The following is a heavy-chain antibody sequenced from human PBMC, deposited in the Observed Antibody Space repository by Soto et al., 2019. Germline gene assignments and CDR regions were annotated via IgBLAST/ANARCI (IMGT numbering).Heavy chain of an antibody. D-gene: IGHD3-10*01. CDR3: RGHQGPQYYYGLDV. Sequence: ASVKVSGKVSGYTFAQLSIHWVRQAPGKGLEWMGGFEAEDGETFHAQNFQGRITLTEDTSTDTAYLELRSLRAEDRAVYCCRGHQGPQYYYGLDVRGQGATVTVCS. CDR2: FEAEDGET. CDR1: GYTFAQLS. J-gene: IGHJ6*02. V-gene: IGHV1-24*01.